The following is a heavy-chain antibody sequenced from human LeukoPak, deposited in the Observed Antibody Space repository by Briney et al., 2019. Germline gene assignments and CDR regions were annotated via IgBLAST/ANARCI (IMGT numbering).Heavy chain of an antibody. CDR3: ARNGGSYSFDY. CDR1: GGSISTYY. D-gene: IGHD1-26*01. Sequence: SETLSLTXTVSGGSISTYYWSWIRQPPGEGLEWIGYIYYSGSTNYNPSFKSRVTISVGTSKNQFSLKLSSVTAADTAVYYCARNGGSYSFDYWGQGTLVTVSS. J-gene: IGHJ4*02. V-gene: IGHV4-59*01. CDR2: IYYSGST.